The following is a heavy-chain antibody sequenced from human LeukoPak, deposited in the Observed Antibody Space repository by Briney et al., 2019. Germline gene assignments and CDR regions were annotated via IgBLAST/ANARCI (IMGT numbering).Heavy chain of an antibody. CDR3: ARAQSLTAPAGTFANS. V-gene: IGHV1-2*02. Sequence: ASVKVSCKASGCTFTGYYMHWVRQAPGQGLEWMGWINPNSGGTNYAQKFQGRVTMTRDTSISTAYMELSSLRSDDTAVYYCARAQSLTAPAGTFANSWGQGTLVTVSS. CDR2: INPNSGGT. J-gene: IGHJ4*02. D-gene: IGHD6-13*01. CDR1: GCTFTGYY.